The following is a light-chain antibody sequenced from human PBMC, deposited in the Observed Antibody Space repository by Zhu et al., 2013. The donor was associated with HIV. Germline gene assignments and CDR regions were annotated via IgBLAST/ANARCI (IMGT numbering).Light chain of an antibody. Sequence: SYVLTQPPTLSVAPGRTARITCGGDDIETKTVHWYQQKPGQAPVRVVYDDTDRPSGIPERFSGSNSGNTATLTISRVEAGDEADYYCQVWDDSTDHVVFGGGTTLTVL. CDR1: DIETKT. J-gene: IGLJ2*01. CDR3: QVWDDSTDHVV. CDR2: DDT. V-gene: IGLV3-21*03.